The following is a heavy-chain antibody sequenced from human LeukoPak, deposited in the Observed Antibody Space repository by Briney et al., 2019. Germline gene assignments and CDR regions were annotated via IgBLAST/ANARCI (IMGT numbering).Heavy chain of an antibody. Sequence: GGSLRLSCAGSGFTFSSFSMSWVRQAPGKGLEWVSSISSGSSYIDYADSVKGRFTISRDNAKHSLYLQMNSPRAEDTAVYYCAKTGYSYGHPGGYFDYWGQGTLVTVSS. V-gene: IGHV3-21*01. D-gene: IGHD5-18*01. CDR2: ISSGSSYI. J-gene: IGHJ4*02. CDR3: AKTGYSYGHPGGYFDY. CDR1: GFTFSSFS.